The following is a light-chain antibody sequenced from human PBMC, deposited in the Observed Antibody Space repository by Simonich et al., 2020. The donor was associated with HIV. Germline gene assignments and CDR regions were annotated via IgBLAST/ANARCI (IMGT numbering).Light chain of an antibody. Sequence: NFMLTQPHSVSESPGKTVTISCTRSSGSIDSNYVQWYQQRPGSAPTTVIYKDNQRPSGGPDRFFGSIDSSSNSASLIISGLKTEDEADYYCQSYDSSIWVFGGGTKLTVL. CDR3: QSYDSSIWV. CDR2: KDN. V-gene: IGLV6-57*03. J-gene: IGLJ3*02. CDR1: SGSIDSNY.